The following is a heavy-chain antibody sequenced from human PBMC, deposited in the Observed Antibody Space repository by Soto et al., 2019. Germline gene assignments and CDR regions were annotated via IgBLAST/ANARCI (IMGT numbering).Heavy chain of an antibody. CDR2: IHYSGNT. J-gene: IGHJ4*02. V-gene: IGHV4-31*03. D-gene: IGHD3-22*01. CDR1: GDSIGTGGYY. CDR3: ATNHDDISGRTPLPFDS. Sequence: QVQLQESGPGLVKPSQTLSLTCTVSGDSIGTGGYYWDWIRQHPGKGPEWIGYIHYSGNTYYNPSLNSRLTISLDTSKNQFSLHLSSVTAADTAVYYCATNHDDISGRTPLPFDSWGQGTLVTVSS.